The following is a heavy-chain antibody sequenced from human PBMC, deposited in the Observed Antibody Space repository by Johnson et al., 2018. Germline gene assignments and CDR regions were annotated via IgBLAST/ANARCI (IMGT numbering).Heavy chain of an antibody. CDR3: ARTPDRGGFDS. J-gene: IGHJ5*01. Sequence: QVQLQESGPGLVKXSETLSLXCIVSGGSINSNYWSWLRQPPGKGLEWIGYIHYIGTTKYNPSLKSRVTISLDTSKNQFSLNLSSATAADTAIYYSARTPDRGGFDSWGQGTLVAVSS. D-gene: IGHD2-15*01. CDR2: IHYIGTT. V-gene: IGHV4-59*01. CDR1: GGSINSNY.